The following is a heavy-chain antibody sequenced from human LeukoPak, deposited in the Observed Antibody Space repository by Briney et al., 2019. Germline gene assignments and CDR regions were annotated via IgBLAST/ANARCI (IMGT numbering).Heavy chain of an antibody. D-gene: IGHD6-19*01. CDR3: VKNGGAYSSVWYHFDY. V-gene: IGHV3-64D*09. CDR2: ISSNGGST. CDR1: GFTFSSYA. Sequence: PGGSLRLSCAASGFTFSSYAMHWVRQAPGKGLEYVSAISSNGGSTYYADSVKGRFTISRDNSKNTLYLQMSSLRAEDTAVYYCVKNGGAYSSVWYHFDYWVQGTLVTVSS. J-gene: IGHJ4*02.